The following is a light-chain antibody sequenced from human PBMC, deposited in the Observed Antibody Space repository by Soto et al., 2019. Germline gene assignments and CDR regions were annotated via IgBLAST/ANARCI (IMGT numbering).Light chain of an antibody. CDR1: SSDVGSYNL. CDR2: EGS. J-gene: IGLJ3*02. Sequence: QSALTQPASVSGSPGLSITIYCTGTSSDVGSYNLVSWYQQHPGKAPKLMIYEGSKRPSGVSNRFSGSKSGNTASLTISGLQAEDEADYYCCSYAGSSTLVFGGGTKVTVL. CDR3: CSYAGSSTLV. V-gene: IGLV2-23*01.